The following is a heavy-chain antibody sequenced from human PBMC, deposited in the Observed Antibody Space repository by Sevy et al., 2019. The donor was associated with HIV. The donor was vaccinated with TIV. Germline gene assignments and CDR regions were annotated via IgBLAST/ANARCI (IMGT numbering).Heavy chain of an antibody. D-gene: IGHD2-15*01. Sequence: ASVKVSCKASGYTFTSYGISWVRQAPGQGLEWMGWISAYNGNTNYAQKLQGRVTMTTDTSTSKAYMELRSLGSDDTAVYYCARYCSGGSCYSGAFDIWGQGTMVTVSS. CDR3: ARYCSGGSCYSGAFDI. J-gene: IGHJ3*02. V-gene: IGHV1-18*01. CDR1: GYTFTSYG. CDR2: ISAYNGNT.